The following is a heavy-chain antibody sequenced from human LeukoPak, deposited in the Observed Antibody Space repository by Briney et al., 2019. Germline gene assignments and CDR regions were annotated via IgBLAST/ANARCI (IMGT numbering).Heavy chain of an antibody. Sequence: SQTLSLTCTVSGGTISSGGSYWSWIRQPPGKGLEWIGYIFQSGSTHYDPSLKSRVTISVDTSKNQFSVKVRSVTAADTAIYYCARDFDRAGGDYFDYWGQGALVTVSS. CDR1: GGTISSGGSY. CDR2: IFQSGST. V-gene: IGHV4-30-2*01. J-gene: IGHJ4*02. CDR3: ARDFDRAGGDYFDY. D-gene: IGHD3-16*01.